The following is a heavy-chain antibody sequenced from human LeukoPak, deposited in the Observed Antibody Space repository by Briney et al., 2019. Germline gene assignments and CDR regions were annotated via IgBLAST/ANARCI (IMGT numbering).Heavy chain of an antibody. CDR2: INTNSGGT. Sequence: ASVKVSCTASGDTFTGYYMHWVRQAPGQGVEWMGWINTNSGGTNYAQKFQGWVTMTRDTSISTAYMELSRLRSDDTAVYYCARARGYSRAFDIWGQGTMVTVSS. J-gene: IGHJ3*02. CDR1: GDTFTGYY. V-gene: IGHV1-2*04. CDR3: ARARGYSRAFDI. D-gene: IGHD5-12*01.